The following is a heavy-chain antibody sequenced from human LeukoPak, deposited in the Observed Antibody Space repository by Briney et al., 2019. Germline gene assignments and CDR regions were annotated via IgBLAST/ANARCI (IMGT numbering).Heavy chain of an antibody. CDR2: IKQDGSEK. J-gene: IGHJ4*02. Sequence: PGGSLRLSCAASGFMFTRFTMNWVRQAPGKGLEWVANIKQDGSEKYYVDSVKGRFTISRDNAKNSLYLQMNSLRAEDTAVYYCARTGALITMIVTFNLNYFDYWGQGTLVTVSS. V-gene: IGHV3-7*01. D-gene: IGHD3-22*01. CDR1: GFMFTRFT. CDR3: ARTGALITMIVTFNLNYFDY.